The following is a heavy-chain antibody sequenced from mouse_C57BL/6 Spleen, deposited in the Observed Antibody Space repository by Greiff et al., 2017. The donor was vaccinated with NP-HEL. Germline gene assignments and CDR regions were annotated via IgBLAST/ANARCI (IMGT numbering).Heavy chain of an antibody. V-gene: IGHV1-64*01. CDR1: GYTFTSYW. CDR3: ARGGARHSRDYFDY. CDR2: IHPNSGST. J-gene: IGHJ2*01. D-gene: IGHD1-1*01. Sequence: VQLQQPGAELVKPGASVKLSCKASGYTFTSYWMHWVKQRPGQGLEWIGMIHPNSGSTNYNEKFKSKATLTVDKSSSTAYMQLSSLTSEDSAVYYCARGGARHSRDYFDYWGQGTTLTVSS.